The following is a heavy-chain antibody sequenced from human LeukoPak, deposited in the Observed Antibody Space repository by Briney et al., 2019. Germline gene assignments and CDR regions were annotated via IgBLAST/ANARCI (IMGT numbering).Heavy chain of an antibody. CDR2: IYYSGST. CDR3: ARGRQYGY. D-gene: IGHD2-8*01. V-gene: IGHV4-39*07. CDR1: GGSISSSSYY. J-gene: IGHJ4*02. Sequence: SETLSLTCTVSGGSISSSSYYWGWIRQPPGKGLEWIGSIYYSGSTYYNPSLKSRVTISVDTSKNQFSLKLSSVTAADTAVYYCARGRQYGYWGQGTLVTVSS.